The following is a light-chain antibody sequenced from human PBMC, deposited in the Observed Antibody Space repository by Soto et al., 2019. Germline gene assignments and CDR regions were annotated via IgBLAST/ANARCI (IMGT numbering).Light chain of an antibody. J-gene: IGLJ3*02. CDR1: SSDVGGYNL. CDR3: CSYAGSRRV. V-gene: IGLV2-23*01. CDR2: EGS. Sequence: QSALTQPPSASGSPGQSVTISCTGTSSDVGGYNLVSWYQQHPGKAPKLMIYEGSKRPSGVSNRFSGSKSGNTASLTISGLQAEDEADYYCCSYAGSRRVFGGGTKVTVL.